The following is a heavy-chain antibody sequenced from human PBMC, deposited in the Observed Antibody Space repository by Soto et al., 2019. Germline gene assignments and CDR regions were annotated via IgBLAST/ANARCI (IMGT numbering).Heavy chain of an antibody. CDR1: GFTFSTYA. V-gene: IGHV3-23*01. Sequence: GGSLRLSCAASGFTFSTYAMNWVRQAPGKGLEWVSAISRTGVSTYYAESVRGRFTISRDNSINTLYLQMSGLRTEDTAVYYCAHPRGYGVFDAVDIWGQGTMVTVSS. J-gene: IGHJ3*02. CDR2: ISRTGVST. D-gene: IGHD4-17*01. CDR3: AHPRGYGVFDAVDI.